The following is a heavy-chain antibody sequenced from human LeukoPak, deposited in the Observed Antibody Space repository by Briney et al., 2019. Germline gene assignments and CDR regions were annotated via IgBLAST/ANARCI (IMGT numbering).Heavy chain of an antibody. Sequence: PSQTLSLTCTVSGGSISSSGYYWSWIRQYPGRGLEWIGYIYYSGNTYYNPSLKSRVTISVDTSKNQFSLKLSSVIATDTAVYYCATFSPAIDSRSFDTWGQRNLVAVSS. CDR1: GGSISSSGYY. CDR3: ATFSPAIDSRSFDT. D-gene: IGHD2-15*01. V-gene: IGHV4-31*03. J-gene: IGHJ5*02. CDR2: IYYSGNT.